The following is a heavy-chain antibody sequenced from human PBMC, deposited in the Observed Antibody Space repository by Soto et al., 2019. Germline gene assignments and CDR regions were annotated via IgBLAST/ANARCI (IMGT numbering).Heavy chain of an antibody. J-gene: IGHJ5*02. V-gene: IGHV4-31*03. CDR3: ARSSGGDFWSDQPATVIDP. CDR2: IYYSGST. D-gene: IGHD3-3*01. CDR1: GGSISSGGYY. Sequence: PSETLSLTCTVSGGSISSGGYYWSWIRQHPGKGLEWIGYIYYSGSTYYNPSLKSRVTISVDTSKNQFSLKLSSVTAADTAVYYCARSSGGDFWSDQPATVIDPWGQGTLVTVSS.